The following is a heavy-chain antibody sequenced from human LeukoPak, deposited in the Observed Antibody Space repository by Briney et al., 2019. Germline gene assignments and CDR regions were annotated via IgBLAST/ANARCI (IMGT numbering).Heavy chain of an antibody. D-gene: IGHD4-17*01. CDR1: GGSISSYY. V-gene: IGHV4-59*01. CDR2: IYYSGST. Sequence: PSETLSFTCTVSGGSISSYYWSWIRQPPGKGLEWIGYIYYSGSTNYNPSLKSRVTISVDTSKNQFSLKLSSVTAADTAVYYCARPGDYGDARLAFDIWGQGTMVTVSS. J-gene: IGHJ3*02. CDR3: ARPGDYGDARLAFDI.